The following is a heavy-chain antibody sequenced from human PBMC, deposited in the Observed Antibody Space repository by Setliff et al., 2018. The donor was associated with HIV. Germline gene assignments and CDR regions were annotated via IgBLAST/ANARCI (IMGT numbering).Heavy chain of an antibody. CDR3: ARGSMPDY. D-gene: IGHD2-2*01. J-gene: IGHJ4*02. CDR1: GGSISSSDYY. V-gene: IGHV4-39*01. Sequence: SETLSLTCTVSGGSISSSDYYWGWIRQPPGRGLEWIGSIYYTGNSYYNPSLKTRLPISIDTSKNQFSLKLNSVTAADTAVYYCARGSMPDYWGQGTLVTVSS. CDR2: IYYTGNS.